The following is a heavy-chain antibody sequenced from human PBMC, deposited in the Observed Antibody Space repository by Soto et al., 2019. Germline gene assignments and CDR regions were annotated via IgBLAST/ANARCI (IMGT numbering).Heavy chain of an antibody. CDR3: ARTMRGIAEAGSDF. CDR2: MNPNTGST. J-gene: IGHJ4*02. V-gene: IGHV1-8*01. D-gene: IGHD6-13*01. Sequence: QVQLVQSGAEVKKPGASVKVSCKASGYTFNTYDIEWVRLATGQGLEWMGSMNPNTGSTDYAQKFQGRVTMTMTTSMSTACLELRSLRSQDTAIYYCARTMRGIAEAGSDFWGQGTLVTVSA. CDR1: GYTFNTYD.